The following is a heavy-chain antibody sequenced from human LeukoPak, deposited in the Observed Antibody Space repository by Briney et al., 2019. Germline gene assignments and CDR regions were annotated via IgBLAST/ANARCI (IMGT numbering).Heavy chain of an antibody. V-gene: IGHV3-30*03. CDR2: ISYDGSNK. CDR1: GFTFSSYG. CDR3: ARIFVYCSGDSCYWGWFDP. J-gene: IGHJ5*02. D-gene: IGHD2-15*01. Sequence: GRSLRLSCAASGFTFSSYGMHWVRQAPGKGLEWVAVISYDGSNKYYADSVKGRFTISRDNSKNTLYLQMNSLRAEDTAVYYCARIFVYCSGDSCYWGWFDPWGQGTLVTVSS.